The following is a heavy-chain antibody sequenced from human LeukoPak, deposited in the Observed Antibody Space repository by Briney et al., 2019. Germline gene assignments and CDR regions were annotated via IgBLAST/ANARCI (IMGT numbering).Heavy chain of an antibody. D-gene: IGHD3-10*01. CDR1: GGSISSSSYY. J-gene: IGHJ4*02. CDR2: IYYSGST. Sequence: PSETLSLTCTVSGGSISSSSYYWGWIRQPPGKGLEWIGSIYYSGSTYYNPSLKSRVTISVDTSKNQFSLKLSSVTAADTAVYYCARGGSYYGSGSPDYYFDYWGQGTLVTVSS. V-gene: IGHV4-39*07. CDR3: ARGGSYYGSGSPDYYFDY.